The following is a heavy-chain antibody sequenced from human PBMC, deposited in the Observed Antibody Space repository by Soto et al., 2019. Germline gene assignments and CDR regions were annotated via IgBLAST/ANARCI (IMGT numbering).Heavy chain of an antibody. CDR2: INPSGGST. J-gene: IGHJ4*02. CDR3: ARTIAAAEIFDY. Sequence: ASVKVSCKASGYTFTSYYMHWVRQAPGQGLEWMGIINPSGGSTRYAQKFQGRVTMTRDTSTSTAYMELSSLRSEDTAVYYCARTIAAAEIFDYWGQGTLVTVSS. D-gene: IGHD6-13*01. CDR1: GYTFTSYY. V-gene: IGHV1-46*01.